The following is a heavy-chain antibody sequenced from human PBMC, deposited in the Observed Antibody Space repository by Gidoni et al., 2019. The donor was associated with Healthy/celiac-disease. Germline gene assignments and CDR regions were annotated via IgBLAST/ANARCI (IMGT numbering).Heavy chain of an antibody. CDR3: AKDRGVVPHWYFDL. CDR2: ISGSGGST. D-gene: IGHD2-15*01. V-gene: IGHV3-23*01. CDR1: GFTFSSNA. Sequence: EVQLLEFGGGLVQPGGSLRLSCAAFGFTFSSNAMSWVRQAPGKGLEWVSAISGSGGSTYDADSEKGRFTISRDNSKNTLYLKMNSLRAEDTAVYYCAKDRGVVPHWYFDLWGRGTLVTVSS. J-gene: IGHJ2*01.